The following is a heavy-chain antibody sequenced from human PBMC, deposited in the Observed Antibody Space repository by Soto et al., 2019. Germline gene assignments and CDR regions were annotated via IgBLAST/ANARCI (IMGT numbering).Heavy chain of an antibody. D-gene: IGHD5-12*01. CDR3: ARDSRTDGYNYDCFDY. J-gene: IGHJ4*02. CDR2: ISYDGRDE. CDR1: GFTFSNYA. Sequence: QVQLVESGGGVVQPGRSLRLSCTASGFTFSNYAIHWVRQAPGKGLEWVALISYDGRDEYYADSVKGRFTISRDNWKNTLYLQMNGQRAEDTGMLYCARDSRTDGYNYDCFDYWGQGTLVTVSS. V-gene: IGHV3-30*04.